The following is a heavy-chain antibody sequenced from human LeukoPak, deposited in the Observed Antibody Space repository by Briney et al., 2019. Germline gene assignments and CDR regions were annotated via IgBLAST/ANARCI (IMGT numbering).Heavy chain of an antibody. CDR3: AREGLKFYGSGNWFDP. V-gene: IGHV3-48*03. CDR2: ISSSGSTI. D-gene: IGHD3-10*01. J-gene: IGHJ5*02. CDR1: GFTFSSYE. Sequence: GGSLRLSCAASGFTFSSYEMNWVRQAPGKGLEWVSYISSSGSTIYYADSVKGRFTISRDNAKNSLYLQMNSLRAEDTAVYYCAREGLKFYGSGNWFDPWGQGTLVTVSS.